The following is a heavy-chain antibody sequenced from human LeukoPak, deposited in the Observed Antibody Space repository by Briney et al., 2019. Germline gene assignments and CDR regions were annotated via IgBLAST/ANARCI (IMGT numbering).Heavy chain of an antibody. V-gene: IGHV4-59*06. CDR3: ARRDSAVGHYFDY. D-gene: IGHD1-26*01. CDR1: GGSISSYY. CDR2: IYYSGST. J-gene: IGHJ4*02. Sequence: PSETLSLTCTVSGGSISSYYWSWIRQPPGKGLEWIGYIYYSGSTYYNPSLKSRVTISVDTSKNQFSLKLSSVTAADTAVYYCARRDSAVGHYFDYWGQGTLVTVSS.